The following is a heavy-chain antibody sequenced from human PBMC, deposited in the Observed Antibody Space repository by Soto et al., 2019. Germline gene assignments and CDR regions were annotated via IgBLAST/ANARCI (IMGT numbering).Heavy chain of an antibody. V-gene: IGHV3-30*14. CDR1: GFTLTNYA. D-gene: IGHD3-10*01. CDR3: ARVKYGSGSPSD. CDR2: ISYDGSNK. Sequence: QVPLVESGGGVVQPGRSLRLSCADSGFTLTNYAMHWVRQAPGKGLEWVAVISYDGSNKYYANSVKGRFTISRDNSKKTLYLQLNSLRAEDTAVYYCARVKYGSGSPSDWGQGTMVTVSS. J-gene: IGHJ3*01.